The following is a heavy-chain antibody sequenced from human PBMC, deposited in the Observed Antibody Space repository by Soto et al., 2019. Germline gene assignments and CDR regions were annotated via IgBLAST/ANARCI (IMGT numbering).Heavy chain of an antibody. Sequence: QVQLVQSGAEVKKPGASVRVSCKASGYTFTGYAIHWVRQAPGQRLEWMGYINGGNGKTEYSQNFQGRSTLSRDTPASTVYMDLSSLRSEDTAVYYCTRDFGRNYFAYWGQGTLIVVSP. CDR1: GYTFTGYA. V-gene: IGHV1-3*01. CDR3: TRDFGRNYFAY. D-gene: IGHD3-10*01. CDR2: INGGNGKT. J-gene: IGHJ4*02.